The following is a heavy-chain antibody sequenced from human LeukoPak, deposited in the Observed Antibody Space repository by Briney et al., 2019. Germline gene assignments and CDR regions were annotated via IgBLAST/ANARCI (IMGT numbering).Heavy chain of an antibody. J-gene: IGHJ4*02. CDR3: VRSRGYFDS. CDR1: GFTFSSSW. CDR2: FNNDGST. V-gene: IGHV3-74*01. Sequence: GGSLTLSCAASGFTFSSSWMHWVRQVPGKGLVWVSRFNNDGSTAYADSVKGRFTISRDSAKNTLYLQMNSLRAEDTAVYYCVRSRGYFDSWVQGTLVTVSS.